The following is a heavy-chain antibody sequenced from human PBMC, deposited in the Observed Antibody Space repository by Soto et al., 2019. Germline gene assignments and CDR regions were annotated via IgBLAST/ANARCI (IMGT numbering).Heavy chain of an antibody. CDR3: ARGPPKVAGTNVFDY. CDR2: INAGNGNT. J-gene: IGHJ4*02. Sequence: ASVKVSCKASGYTFNSYAMHWVRQAPGQRLEWMGWINAGNGNTKYSQKFQGRVTITRDTSASTAYMELSSLRSEDTAVYYCARGPPKVAGTNVFDYWAQGTLVTVSS. V-gene: IGHV1-3*01. D-gene: IGHD6-19*01. CDR1: GYTFNSYA.